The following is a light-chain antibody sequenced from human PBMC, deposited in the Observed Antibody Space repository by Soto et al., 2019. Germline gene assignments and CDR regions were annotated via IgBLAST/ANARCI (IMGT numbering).Light chain of an antibody. CDR1: QGISSY. CDR2: AAS. V-gene: IGKV1-39*01. J-gene: IGKJ2*01. Sequence: IQLTQSPSSLSASVGDRVTITCRASQGISSYLAWYQQRPGKVPKLLIYAASTLQSGVPSRFSGSGSGRVFTLTINSLQPEDFATYYCQQSYSTLGTFGRGTRVEI. CDR3: QQSYSTLGT.